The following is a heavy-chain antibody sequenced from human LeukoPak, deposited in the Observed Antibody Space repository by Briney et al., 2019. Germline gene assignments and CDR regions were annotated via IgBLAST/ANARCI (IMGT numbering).Heavy chain of an antibody. CDR2: INHSGST. CDR1: AASIRSHY. CDR3: ARAGDYGDYLGD. Sequence: PSETLSLTCTVSAASIRSHYWSWIRQPPGKGLEWIGEINHSGSTNYNPSLKSRVTISVDTSKNQFSLKLSSVTAADTAVYYCARAGDYGDYLGDWGQGTLVTVSS. D-gene: IGHD4-17*01. J-gene: IGHJ4*02. V-gene: IGHV4-34*01.